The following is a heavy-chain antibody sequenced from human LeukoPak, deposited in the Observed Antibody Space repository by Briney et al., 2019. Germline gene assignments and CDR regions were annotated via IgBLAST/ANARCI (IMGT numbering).Heavy chain of an antibody. CDR2: INAGNGNT. D-gene: IGHD2-2*01. CDR3: ARDKGCSSTSCYLTPNNWFDP. CDR1: GYTFTSYA. J-gene: IGHJ5*02. V-gene: IGHV1-3*01. Sequence: ASVKVSCKASGYTFTSYAMHWVRQAPGQRLEWMGWINAGNGNTKYSQKFQGRVTITRDTSASTAYMELSSLRSEDTAVYYCARDKGCSSTSCYLTPNNWFDPWGQGTLVTVSS.